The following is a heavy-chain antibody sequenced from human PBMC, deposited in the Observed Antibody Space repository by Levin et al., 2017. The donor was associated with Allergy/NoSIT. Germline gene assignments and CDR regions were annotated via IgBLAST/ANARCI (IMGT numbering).Heavy chain of an antibody. Sequence: SCAASGFTFTSSAMGWVRQAPGKGLEWVSGISGSDASTYYADSVKGRFTISRDNSKNTLYLQMNSLRAEDTAVYYCAKYRATVGPTDYWGQGTLVTVSS. CDR1: GFTFTSSA. CDR2: ISGSDAST. D-gene: IGHD1-26*01. J-gene: IGHJ4*02. CDR3: AKYRATVGPTDY. V-gene: IGHV3-23*01.